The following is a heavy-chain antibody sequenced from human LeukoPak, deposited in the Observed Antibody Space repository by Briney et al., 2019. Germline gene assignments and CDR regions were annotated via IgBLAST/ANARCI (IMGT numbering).Heavy chain of an antibody. CDR1: GFIVSSNY. D-gene: IGHD6-19*01. Sequence: GGSLRLSCAASGFIVSSNYMGWVRQAPGKGLEWVAVISYDGSNKYYADSVKGRFTISRDNSKNTLYLQMNSLRAEDTAVYYCAKVTEGIAVDLEYFQHWGQGTLVTVSS. CDR3: AKVTEGIAVDLEYFQH. CDR2: ISYDGSNK. V-gene: IGHV3-30*18. J-gene: IGHJ1*01.